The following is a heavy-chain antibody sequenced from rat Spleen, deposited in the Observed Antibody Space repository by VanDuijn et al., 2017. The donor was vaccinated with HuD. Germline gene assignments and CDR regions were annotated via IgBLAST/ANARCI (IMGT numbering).Heavy chain of an antibody. CDR2: ISYEGSGA. CDR1: GFTFSDYG. CDR3: GRGGQLYGNWFAY. D-gene: IGHD1-2*01. V-gene: IGHV5-29*01. Sequence: EVQLVESGGGLVQPGRSLKLSCAASGFTFSDYGMAWVRQAPTKGLEWVASISYEGSGAYYRDSVKGRFTISRDNTKSTLSLQMDSLRSEDTATYYCGRGGQLYGNWFAYWGQGTLVTVSS. J-gene: IGHJ3*01.